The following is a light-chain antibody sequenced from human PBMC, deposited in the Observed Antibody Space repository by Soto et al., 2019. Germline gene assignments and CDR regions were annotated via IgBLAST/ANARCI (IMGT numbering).Light chain of an antibody. V-gene: IGLV7-46*01. J-gene: IGLJ2*01. CDR3: LLSFSGAWF. Sequence: QAVVTQEPSLTVSPGGTVTLTCGSSTGPVTPGHYPYWFQQMPGQAPKTVIYDASNKHYWTPARFSGSLFGGKAVLTLSGAQPEDEADYYCLLSFSGAWFFGGGTQLTVL. CDR2: DAS. CDR1: TGPVTPGHY.